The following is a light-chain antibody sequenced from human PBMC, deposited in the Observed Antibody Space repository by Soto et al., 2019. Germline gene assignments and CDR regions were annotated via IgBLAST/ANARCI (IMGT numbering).Light chain of an antibody. V-gene: IGLV2-14*01. CDR1: SGDIGSYNR. CDR2: EVT. Sequence: QSVLTQPASVSGSPGQSITISCTGTSGDIGSYNRVSWYQQHPGKASKLIIYEVTDRPSGVSNRFSGSKSGNTASLTISGLQAEDEAEYYCSSYTSSNTRACVFGTGTKVTVL. J-gene: IGLJ1*01. CDR3: SSYTSSNTRACV.